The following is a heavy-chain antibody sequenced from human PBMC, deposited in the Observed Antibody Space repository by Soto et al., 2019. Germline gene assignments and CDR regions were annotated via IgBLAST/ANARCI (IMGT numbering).Heavy chain of an antibody. D-gene: IGHD5-18*01. CDR2: ISSSSNTI. CDR3: ARAQTAVVTPRWFY. Sequence: EVQLVESGGGLVQRGGSLRLSCTASGFTFSTYPMNWVRQAPGKGLEWVSYISSSSNTIYYADSVKGRFTISRDNAKNSLYLQMNSLRAEDTAVYYCARAQTAVVTPRWFYWGQGTLVTVSS. CDR1: GFTFSTYP. V-gene: IGHV3-48*01. J-gene: IGHJ4*02.